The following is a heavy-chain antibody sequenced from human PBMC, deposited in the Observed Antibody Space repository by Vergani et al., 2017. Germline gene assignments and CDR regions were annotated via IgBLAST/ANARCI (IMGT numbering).Heavy chain of an antibody. CDR3: ARTDDSSGYYLNNFDY. V-gene: IGHV3-53*02. CDR1: GFTVSSNY. CDR2: IYSGGST. D-gene: IGHD3-22*01. J-gene: IGHJ4*02. Sequence: EVQLVETGGGLIQPGGSLRLSCAASGFTVSSNYMSWVRQAPGKGLEWVSVIYSGGSTYYADSVKGRFTISRDNSKNTLYLQMNSLRAEDTAVYYCARTDDSSGYYLNNFDYWGQGTLVTVSS.